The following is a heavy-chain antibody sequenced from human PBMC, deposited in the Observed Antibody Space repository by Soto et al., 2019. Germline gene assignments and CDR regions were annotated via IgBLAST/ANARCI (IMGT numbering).Heavy chain of an antibody. CDR3: ARLGCSSTSCYGSYYYGMDV. D-gene: IGHD2-2*01. CDR2: IYPGDSDT. Sequence: PGESLKISCKGSGYSFTSYWIGWVRQMPGKGLEWMGIIYPGDSDTRYSPSFQGQVTISADKSISTAYLQWSSLKASDTAMYYCARLGCSSTSCYGSYYYGMDVWGQGTTVTVS. CDR1: GYSFTSYW. J-gene: IGHJ6*02. V-gene: IGHV5-51*01.